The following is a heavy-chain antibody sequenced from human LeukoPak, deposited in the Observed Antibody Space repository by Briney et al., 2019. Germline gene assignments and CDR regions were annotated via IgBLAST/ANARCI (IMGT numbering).Heavy chain of an antibody. V-gene: IGHV4-39*07. D-gene: IGHD2-15*01. CDR1: GGSISSSNYY. CDR2: IYYSGST. Sequence: PSETLSLTCTVSGGSISSSNYYWGWIRQPPGKGLEWIGSIYYSGSTYYNPSLKSRVTISVDTSKNQFSLKLSSVTAADTAVYYCARVGCSGGSCYRSRGAFDIWGQGTMVTVSS. J-gene: IGHJ3*02. CDR3: ARVGCSGGSCYRSRGAFDI.